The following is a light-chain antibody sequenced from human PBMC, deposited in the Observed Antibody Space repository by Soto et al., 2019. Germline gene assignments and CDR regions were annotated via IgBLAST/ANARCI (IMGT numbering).Light chain of an antibody. J-gene: IGLJ1*01. CDR3: QSYDSSLSGYV. Sequence: QSVLTQPPSVSGAPGQRVTISCTGSSSNIGAGFDSHWYQQLPGTAPKLLIYGSTNRASGVPDRFSGSKSGTAASLFITGLQAEDEADYYCQSYDSSLSGYVFGPGTKLTVL. V-gene: IGLV1-40*01. CDR2: GST. CDR1: SSNIGAGFD.